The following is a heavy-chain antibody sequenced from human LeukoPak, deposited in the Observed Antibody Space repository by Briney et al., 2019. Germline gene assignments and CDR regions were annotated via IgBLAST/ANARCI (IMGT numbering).Heavy chain of an antibody. Sequence: PWGSLRLSCAASGFTFSSYAMSWVRQAPRKGLEWVSGISGSGGSTYYADSVKGRFTISRDNSKNTLYLQMNSLRAEDTAVYYCANGRRLYDTTDHYPFDYWGVGTVVTVSS. J-gene: IGHJ4*02. V-gene: IGHV3-23*01. CDR3: ANGRRLYDTTDHYPFDY. CDR1: GFTFSSYA. D-gene: IGHD3-22*01. CDR2: ISGSGGST.